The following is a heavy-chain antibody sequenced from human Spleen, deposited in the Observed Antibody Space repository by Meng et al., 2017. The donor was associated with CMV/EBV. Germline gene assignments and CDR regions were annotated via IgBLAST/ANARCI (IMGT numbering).Heavy chain of an antibody. CDR2: INANSGAK. V-gene: IGHV1-2*02. D-gene: IGHD2-2*02. Sequence: ASVKVSCKASGYTFTGYYMNWVRQAPGQGLEWMGRINANSGAKDYAQKFQGRVTMTRDTSISTAYMELRRLRSDDTAVYHCARGYCSGASCYIDDWGQGTLVTVSS. CDR3: ARGYCSGASCYIDD. J-gene: IGHJ4*02. CDR1: GYTFTGYY.